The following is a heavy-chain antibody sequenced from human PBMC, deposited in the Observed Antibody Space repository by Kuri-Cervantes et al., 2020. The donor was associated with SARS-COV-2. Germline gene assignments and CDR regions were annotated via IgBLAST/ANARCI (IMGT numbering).Heavy chain of an antibody. CDR2: IRYDGSNK. CDR1: GFTFSSYG. J-gene: IGHJ4*02. V-gene: IGHV3-30*02. CDR3: AKDSLLEVKFDY. D-gene: IGHD1-1*01. Sequence: GGSLSLSCAASGFTFSSYGMHWVRQAPGKGLEWVAFIRYDGSNKYYADSVKGRFTISRDNSKNTLYLQMNSLRAEDTAVYNCAKDSLLEVKFDYWGQGTLVTVSS.